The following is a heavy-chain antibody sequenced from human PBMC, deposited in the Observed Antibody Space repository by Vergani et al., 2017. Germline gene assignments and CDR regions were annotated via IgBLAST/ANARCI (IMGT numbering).Heavy chain of an antibody. CDR3: ARHRAMSYSSSSGWFDI. J-gene: IGHJ3*02. CDR2: IIPIFGTA. D-gene: IGHD6-6*01. Sequence: QVQLVQSGAEVKKPGSSVKVSCKASGGTFSSYAISWVRQAPGQGLEWMGGIIPIFGTANYAQKFQGRVTITADESTSTAYMELSSLRSEDTAVYYCARHRAMSYSSSSGWFDIWGQGTMVTVSS. CDR1: GGTFSSYA. V-gene: IGHV1-69*01.